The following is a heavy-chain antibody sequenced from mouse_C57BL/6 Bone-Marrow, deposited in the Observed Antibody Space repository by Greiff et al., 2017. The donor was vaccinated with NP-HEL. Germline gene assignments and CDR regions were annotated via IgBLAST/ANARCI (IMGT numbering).Heavy chain of an antibody. Sequence: QVQLQQPGAELVKPGASVKLSCKASGYTFTSYWMHWVKQRPGQGLEWIGMIHPTGGSTNYNEKFKSKATLTVDKSSSTAYMQLSSLTSEDSAVYYCARPSIYYDYDHFDYWGQGTTLTVSS. J-gene: IGHJ2*01. CDR1: GYTFTSYW. V-gene: IGHV1-64*01. CDR2: IHPTGGST. D-gene: IGHD2-4*01. CDR3: ARPSIYYDYDHFDY.